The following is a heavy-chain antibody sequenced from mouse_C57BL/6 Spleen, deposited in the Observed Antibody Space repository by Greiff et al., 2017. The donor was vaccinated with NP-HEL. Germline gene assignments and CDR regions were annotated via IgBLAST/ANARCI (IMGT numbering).Heavy chain of an antibody. CDR1: GYTFTSYW. J-gene: IGHJ4*01. V-gene: IGHV1-64*01. Sequence: VQLQQSGAELVKPGASVKLSCKASGYTFTSYWMHWVKQRPGQGLEWIGMIHPNSGSTNYNEKFKSKATLTVDKSSSTAYMQLSSLTSEDSAVYYCARSNYSTAMDYWGQGTSVTVSS. CDR2: IHPNSGST. CDR3: ARSNYSTAMDY. D-gene: IGHD2-5*01.